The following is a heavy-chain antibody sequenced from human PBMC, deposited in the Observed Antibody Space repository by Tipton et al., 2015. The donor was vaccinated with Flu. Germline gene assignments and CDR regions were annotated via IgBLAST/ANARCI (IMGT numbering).Heavy chain of an antibody. CDR1: GGSISSYY. CDR3: ARASIAAYDY. V-gene: IGHV4-59*01. D-gene: IGHD6-6*01. CDR2: IYYSGST. Sequence: TLSLTCTVSGGSISSYYWSWIRQPPGKGLEWIGYIYYSGSTNYNPSLKSRVTISVDTSKNQFSLKLSSVTAADTAVYYCARASIAAYDYWGQGTLVTVSS. J-gene: IGHJ4*02.